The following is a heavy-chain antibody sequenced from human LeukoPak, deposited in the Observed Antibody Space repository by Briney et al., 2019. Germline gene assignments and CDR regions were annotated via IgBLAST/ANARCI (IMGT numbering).Heavy chain of an antibody. Sequence: SETQSLTCAVYGGSFSGYYWSWIRQPPGKGLEWIGEINHSGSTNYNPSLKSRVTISVDTSKNQFSLKLSSVTAADTAVYYCARKGSTYYYGSGSYSPFDLWGRGTLVTVSS. CDR2: INHSGST. J-gene: IGHJ2*01. CDR1: GGSFSGYY. V-gene: IGHV4-34*01. D-gene: IGHD3-10*01. CDR3: ARKGSTYYYGSGSYSPFDL.